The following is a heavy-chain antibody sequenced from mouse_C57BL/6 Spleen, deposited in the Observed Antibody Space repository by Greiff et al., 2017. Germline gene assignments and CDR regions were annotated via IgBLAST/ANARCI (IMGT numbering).Heavy chain of an antibody. J-gene: IGHJ4*01. V-gene: IGHV5-12*01. Sequence: DVKLVESGGGLVQPGGSLKLSCAASGFTFSDYYMYWVRQTPEKRLEWVAYISNGGGSTYYPDTVKGRFTISRDNAKNTLYLQMSRLKAEDTAMYYCARGGDYGLYYYAMDYWGQGTSVTVSS. CDR3: ARGGDYGLYYYAMDY. CDR2: ISNGGGST. CDR1: GFTFSDYY. D-gene: IGHD1-1*01.